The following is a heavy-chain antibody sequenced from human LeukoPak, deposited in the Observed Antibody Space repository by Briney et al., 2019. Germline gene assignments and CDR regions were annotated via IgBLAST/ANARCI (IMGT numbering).Heavy chain of an antibody. CDR1: GFTFSSYG. V-gene: IGHV3-30*18. CDR3: AKGGDGHNLEYYYYGMDV. J-gene: IGHJ6*02. CDR2: ISYAGSNK. Sequence: GRSLRLSCAASGFTFSSYGMHWVRQAPGKGLEWVAVISYAGSNKYYADSVKGRFTISRDNSKNTLYLQMNSLRAEDTAVYYCAKGGDGHNLEYYYYGMDVWGQGTTVTVSS. D-gene: IGHD5-24*01.